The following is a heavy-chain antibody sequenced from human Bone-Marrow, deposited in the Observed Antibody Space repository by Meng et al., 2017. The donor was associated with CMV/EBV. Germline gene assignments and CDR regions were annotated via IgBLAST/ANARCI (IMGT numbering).Heavy chain of an antibody. J-gene: IGHJ4*02. CDR3: ALDSSYYDSSRPRFAH. V-gene: IGHV3-23*01. CDR2: ISGSGGST. D-gene: IGHD3-22*01. Sequence: GGSLRLSCAASGFTFSSYAMSWVRQAPGKGLEWVSAISGSGGSTYYADSVKGRFTISRDNSKNTLYLQMNSLRAEDTAAYYCALDSSYYDSSRPRFAHWGPGPLVTGSS. CDR1: GFTFSSYA.